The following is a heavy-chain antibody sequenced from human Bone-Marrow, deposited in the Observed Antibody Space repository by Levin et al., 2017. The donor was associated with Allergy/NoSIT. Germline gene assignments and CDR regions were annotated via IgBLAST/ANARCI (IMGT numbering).Heavy chain of an antibody. CDR1: GDSITSSRYY. CDR3: ARVTGTEMGRPSEIDF. Sequence: SETLSLTCTVSGDSITSSRYYWGWIRQPPGKGLEWIGCMHNSGTTYYSPSLKSRVTFSEDTSKNQFSLKVTSVTAADTAVYYRARVTGTEMGRPSEIDFWGQGTLVTVSS. V-gene: IGHV4-39*07. D-gene: IGHD1/OR15-1a*01. CDR2: MHNSGTT. J-gene: IGHJ4*02.